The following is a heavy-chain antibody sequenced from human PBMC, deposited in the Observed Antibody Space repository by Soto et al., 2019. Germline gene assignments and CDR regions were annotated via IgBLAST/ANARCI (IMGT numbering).Heavy chain of an antibody. Sequence: GGSLRLSCAASGFTVSSDYMSWVRQAPGKGLEWVSVIYTGGSTYYADSVKGRFTFSRDNSKNTLYLQMNSLRAEDTAVYYCGRAYGGNPALCDRWGKGTLFTVAS. CDR3: GRAYGGNPALCDR. J-gene: IGHJ5*02. D-gene: IGHD4-17*01. V-gene: IGHV3-53*01. CDR2: IYTGGST. CDR1: GFTVSSDY.